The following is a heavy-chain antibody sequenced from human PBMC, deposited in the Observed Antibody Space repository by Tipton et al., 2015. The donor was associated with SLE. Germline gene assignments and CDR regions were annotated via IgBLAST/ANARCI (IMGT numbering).Heavy chain of an antibody. J-gene: IGHJ5*02. D-gene: IGHD6-6*01. CDR1: GFTFSSYG. CDR2: ISGSGGST. V-gene: IGHV3-23*01. Sequence: SLRLSCAASGFTFSSYGMSWVRQAPGKGLEWVSTISGSGGSTYYADSVKGRFTISRDNSKNTLYLQMNSLRAEDTAVYYCARGIYSSSTNWFDPWGQGTLVTVSS. CDR3: ARGIYSSSTNWFDP.